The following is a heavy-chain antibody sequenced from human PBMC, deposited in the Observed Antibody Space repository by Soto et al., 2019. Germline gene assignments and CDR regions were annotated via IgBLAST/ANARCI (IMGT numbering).Heavy chain of an antibody. Sequence: PSETLSLTCAVSGYSISSSNWWSWVRQPPGKGLEWIGEIYHSGTTNYNPSLKSRVTISVDKSKNQFSLELSSVTAADTAVYYCARVFTPNIAAAGTFDYWGQGALVTVSS. D-gene: IGHD6-13*01. J-gene: IGHJ4*02. CDR2: IYHSGTT. CDR3: ARVFTPNIAAAGTFDY. CDR1: GYSISSSNW. V-gene: IGHV4-4*02.